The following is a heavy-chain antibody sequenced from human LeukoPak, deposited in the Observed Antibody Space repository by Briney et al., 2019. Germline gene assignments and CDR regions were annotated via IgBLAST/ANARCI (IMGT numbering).Heavy chain of an antibody. CDR2: IYPGDSDT. Sequence: GESLKISCRASGYSFTNFWVGWVRQRPGKGLGWVGIIYPGDSDTRYSTSVQGQVTISADRSISTAFLERNSLKASGTAMYYWAKLNKTHFDFWGQGSLVTVSS. J-gene: IGHJ4*02. CDR1: GYSFTNFW. V-gene: IGHV5-51*01. D-gene: IGHD3-10*01. CDR3: AKLNKTHFDF.